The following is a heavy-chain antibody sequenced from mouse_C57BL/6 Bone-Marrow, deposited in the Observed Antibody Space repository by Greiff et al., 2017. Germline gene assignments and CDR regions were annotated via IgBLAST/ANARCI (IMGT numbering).Heavy chain of an antibody. J-gene: IGHJ3*01. D-gene: IGHD1-1*02. Sequence: QVQLQQPGAELVKPGASVKMSCKASGYTFTSYWITWVKQGPGQGLEWIGDIYPGSGSTNYNEKFKSKATLTADKSSSTAYMELRSLTSEDSAVYFCVWSAWFAYWGQGTLVTVSA. CDR2: IYPGSGST. CDR1: GYTFTSYW. CDR3: VWSAWFAY. V-gene: IGHV1-55*01.